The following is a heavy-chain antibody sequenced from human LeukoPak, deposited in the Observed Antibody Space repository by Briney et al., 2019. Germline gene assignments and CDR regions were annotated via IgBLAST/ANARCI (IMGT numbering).Heavy chain of an antibody. CDR3: ARDSAVVVPAASFDY. CDR1: GFTXXXYG. V-gene: IGHV3-33*01. J-gene: IGHJ4*02. CDR2: IWYDGSNK. D-gene: IGHD2-2*01. Sequence: GFTXXXYGMHWVRQAPGRGLEWVAVIWYDGSNKYYADSVKGRFTISRDNSKNTLYLQMNSLRAEDTAVYYCARDSAVVVPAASFDYWGQGTLVTVSS.